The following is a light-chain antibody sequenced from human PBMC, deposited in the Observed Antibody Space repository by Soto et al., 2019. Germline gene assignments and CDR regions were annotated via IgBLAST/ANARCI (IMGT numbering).Light chain of an antibody. CDR3: SSYAGSNNLI. V-gene: IGLV2-8*01. CDR2: EVS. CDR1: SSDVGAYNY. J-gene: IGLJ2*01. Sequence: QLVLTQPPSASGSPGQSVTLSCTGTSSDVGAYNYVSWYQQHPGKAPKLVIYEVSKRPSGVPDRFSGSQSGNTASLTVSGLQTDDEADYYCSSYAGSNNLIFGGGTKLTVL.